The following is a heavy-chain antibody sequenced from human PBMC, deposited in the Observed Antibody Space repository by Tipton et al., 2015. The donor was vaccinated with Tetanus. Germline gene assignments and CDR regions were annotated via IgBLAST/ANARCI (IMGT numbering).Heavy chain of an antibody. D-gene: IGHD3-3*01. V-gene: IGHV3-23*01. CDR3: AKPKARDDYDFWSGYFD. CDR2: ISGSGGST. Sequence: SLRLSCAASGFTFSSYAMSWVRQAPGKGLEWVSAISGSGGSTYYADSVKGRFTISRGNSKNTLYLQMNSLRAEDTAVYYCAKPKARDDYDFWSGYFDWGQGSLVTVSS. J-gene: IGHJ4*02. CDR1: GFTFSSYA.